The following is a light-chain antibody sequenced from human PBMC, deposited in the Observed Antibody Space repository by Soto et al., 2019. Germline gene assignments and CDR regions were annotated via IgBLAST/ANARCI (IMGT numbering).Light chain of an antibody. CDR2: AAS. J-gene: IGKJ5*01. Sequence: AIRMTQSPSSFSASTGDTVTITCRASQRIISYLAWYQQKPGKAPKLLISAASSLQSGVPSRFSGSGSGTDFTLTIRRLQSEDFATYYRQQYYNYPRTFGQGTRLEIK. CDR3: QQYYNYPRT. CDR1: QRIISY. V-gene: IGKV1-8*01.